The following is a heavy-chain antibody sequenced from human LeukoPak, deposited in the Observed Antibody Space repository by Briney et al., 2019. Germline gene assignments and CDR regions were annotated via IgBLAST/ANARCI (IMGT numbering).Heavy chain of an antibody. V-gene: IGHV6-1*01. Sequence: SQTLSLTCAISGDSVSSNSASWNWIRQSPSRGLEWLGRTYYRSKWRNDYAVSVKSRIPISPDTSKNRFSRQLNSVTPEDTAVYYCARGTGDSCKDWGLGTLVTVSS. CDR3: ARGTGDSCKD. CDR2: TYYRSKWRN. D-gene: IGHD3-22*01. CDR1: GDSVSSNSAS. J-gene: IGHJ4*02.